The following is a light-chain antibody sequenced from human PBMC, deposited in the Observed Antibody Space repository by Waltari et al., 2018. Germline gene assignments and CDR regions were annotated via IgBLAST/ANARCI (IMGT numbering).Light chain of an antibody. CDR2: DND. V-gene: IGLV1-51*01. J-gene: IGLJ2*01. CDR3: GTWDSSLSNVE. CDR1: HSNHASKY. Sequence: QSVLTHPPSVSAAPGPKVPISCPGIHSNHASKYVSWYQPLPGTPPKPPIHDNDKRPSGIPARFSGSRSGTSATLGITGLQTGDEADYYCGTWDSSLSNVEFGGGTKLTVL.